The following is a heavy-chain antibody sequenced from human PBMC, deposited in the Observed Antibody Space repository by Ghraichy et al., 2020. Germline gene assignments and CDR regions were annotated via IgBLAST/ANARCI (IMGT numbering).Heavy chain of an antibody. CDR2: ISAYNGNT. CDR1: GYTFTSYG. CDR3: ARDRVVATIIWAAFDI. V-gene: IGHV1-18*04. D-gene: IGHD5-12*01. J-gene: IGHJ3*02. Sequence: ASVKVSCKASGYTFTSYGISWVRQAPGQGLEWMGWISAYNGNTNYAQKLQGRVTMTTDTSTSTAYMELRSLRSDDTAVYYCARDRVVATIIWAAFDIWGQGTMVTVSS.